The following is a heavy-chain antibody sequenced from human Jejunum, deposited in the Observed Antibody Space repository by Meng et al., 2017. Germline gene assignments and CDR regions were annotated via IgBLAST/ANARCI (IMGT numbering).Heavy chain of an antibody. CDR2: IYYSGNT. CDR3: ASAGSSGWNWYFGL. V-gene: IGHV4-59*11. CDR1: GGSLSGPY. D-gene: IGHD6-19*01. J-gene: IGHJ2*01. Sequence: PRDWVRGVVKPSEPLSPTRTVPGGSLSGPYGSWIRQPPGKGLEWIGHIYYSGNTNYNPSLKSRVTLSLHTSENQFSLQLNSVTAADTAVYYCASAGSSGWNWYFGLWGRGTLVTVSS.